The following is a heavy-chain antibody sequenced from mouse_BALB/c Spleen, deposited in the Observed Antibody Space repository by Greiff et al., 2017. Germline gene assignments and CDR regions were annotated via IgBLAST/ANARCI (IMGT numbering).Heavy chain of an antibody. Sequence: QVQLQQPGAELVRPGASVKLSCKASGYTFTSYWINWVKQRSGQGLEWIGNIYPSDSYTNYNQKFKDKATLTVDKSSSTAYMQLSSPTSEDSAVYYCTRGPLLLRFYAMDYWGQGTSVTVSS. D-gene: IGHD1-1*01. CDR1: GYTFTSYW. J-gene: IGHJ4*01. CDR3: TRGPLLLRFYAMDY. CDR2: IYPSDSYT. V-gene: IGHV1-69*02.